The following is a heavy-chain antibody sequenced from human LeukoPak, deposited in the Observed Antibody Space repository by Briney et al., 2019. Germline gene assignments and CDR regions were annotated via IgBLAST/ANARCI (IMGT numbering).Heavy chain of an antibody. CDR1: GGSISRYF. CDR3: ARHGYGSGNYYKGYDY. V-gene: IGHV4-59*08. Sequence: SETLSLTSTVSGGSISRYFRSWIRRPPGEGLEWIGYIFYSGSTNYNPSLKSRVTISVDTSKNQFSLKLSSVTAADTAVYYCARHGYGSGNYYKGYDYWGQATLVAVSS. D-gene: IGHD3-10*01. CDR2: IFYSGST. J-gene: IGHJ4*02.